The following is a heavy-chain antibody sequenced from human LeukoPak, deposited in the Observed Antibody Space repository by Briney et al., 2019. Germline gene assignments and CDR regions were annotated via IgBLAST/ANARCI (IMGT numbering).Heavy chain of an antibody. J-gene: IGHJ6*04. V-gene: IGHV3-7*01. Sequence: GGSLRLSCAASGFTFSSYWMSWVRQAPGKGLEWVANIKQDGSEKYYADSVKGRFTISRDNSKNTLYLQMNSLRAEDTAVYYCAELGITMIGGVWGKGTTVTISS. CDR2: IKQDGSEK. D-gene: IGHD3-10*02. CDR1: GFTFSSYW. CDR3: AELGITMIGGV.